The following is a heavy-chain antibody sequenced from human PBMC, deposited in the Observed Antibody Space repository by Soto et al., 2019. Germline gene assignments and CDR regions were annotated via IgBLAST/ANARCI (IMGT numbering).Heavy chain of an antibody. CDR1: GGSISSGDYY. CDR2: IYYSGST. Sequence: QVQLQESGPGLVKPSQTLSLTCTVSGGSISSGDYYWSWIRQPPGKGLEWIGYIYYSGSTYYNPSLKSRVNLSVDTSKNQFSLKLSSVTAADTAVYYCASEFSGGSVLGAFDIWGQGTMVTVSS. J-gene: IGHJ3*02. V-gene: IGHV4-30-4*01. D-gene: IGHD2-15*01. CDR3: ASEFSGGSVLGAFDI.